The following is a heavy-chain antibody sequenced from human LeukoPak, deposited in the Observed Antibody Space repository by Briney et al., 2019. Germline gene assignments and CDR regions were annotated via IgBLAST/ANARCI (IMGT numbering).Heavy chain of an antibody. CDR1: GFTFSSYA. J-gene: IGHJ4*02. D-gene: IGHD3-3*01. Sequence: PGGSLRLSCAASGFTFSSYAMSWVRQAPGKRLEWVSAISGSGGSTYYADSVKGRFTISRDNSKNTLYLQMNSLRAEDTAVYYCAKDGTYYDFWSGYSTSAVALYYWGQGTLVTVSS. CDR3: AKDGTYYDFWSGYSTSAVALYY. CDR2: ISGSGGST. V-gene: IGHV3-23*01.